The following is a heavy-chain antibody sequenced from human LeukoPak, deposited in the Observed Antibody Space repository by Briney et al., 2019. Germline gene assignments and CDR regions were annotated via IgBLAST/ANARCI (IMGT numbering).Heavy chain of an antibody. V-gene: IGHV3-7*01. D-gene: IGHD3-10*02. CDR2: IKQDGSEK. J-gene: IGHJ6*04. CDR3: AELGITMIGGV. CDR1: GFTFSSYW. Sequence: KPGGSLRLSCVDSGFTFSSYWMSWVRQAPGKGLEWVANIKQDGSEKYYVDSVKGRFTISRDNAKNSLYLQMNSLRAEDTAVYYCAELGITMIGGVWGKGTTVTISS.